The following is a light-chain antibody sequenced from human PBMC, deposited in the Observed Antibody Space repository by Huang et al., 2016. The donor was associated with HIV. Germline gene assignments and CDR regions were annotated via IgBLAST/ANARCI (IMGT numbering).Light chain of an antibody. CDR3: QQYCNVPLT. CDR2: GSS. CDR1: QNILYLSTTIYC. V-gene: IGKV4-1*01. Sequence: DIVMTQFPDSLAVSLGERATINFKSSQNILYLSTTIYCLAWYQQKPGQPSKLLVDGSSTRQSVFPDRFIGSWSGTDFTLTITILQAEYVALYYCQQYCNVPLTFGGGTRVEI. J-gene: IGKJ4*01.